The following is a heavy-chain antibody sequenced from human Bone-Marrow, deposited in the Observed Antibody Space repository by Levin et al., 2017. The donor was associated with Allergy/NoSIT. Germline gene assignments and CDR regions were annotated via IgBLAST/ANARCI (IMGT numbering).Heavy chain of an antibody. CDR1: GFTFSSYS. CDR3: ARARGYSYGFVYYFDY. J-gene: IGHJ4*02. D-gene: IGHD5-18*01. V-gene: IGHV3-21*01. Sequence: SCAASGFTFSSYSMNWVRQAPGKGLEWVSSISSSSSYIYYADSVKGRFTISRDNAKNSLYLQMNSLRAEDTAVYYCARARGYSYGFVYYFDYWGQGTLVTVSS. CDR2: ISSSSSYI.